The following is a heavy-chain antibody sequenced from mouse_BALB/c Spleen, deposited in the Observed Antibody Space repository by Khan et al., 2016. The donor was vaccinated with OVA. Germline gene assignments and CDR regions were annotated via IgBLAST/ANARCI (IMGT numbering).Heavy chain of an antibody. V-gene: IGHV1-4*01. CDR1: GYTFTSYT. CDR3: ARDFHYYGSRGAMDN. J-gene: IGHJ4*01. D-gene: IGHD1-1*01. CDR2: IIPSTVYT. Sequence: QVQLKESGAELARPGASVKMSCKASGYTFTSYTMHWVKQRPGQGLEWIGYIIPSTVYTNYNQKFKDKATLTADKSSSTAYMQLSSLTSEDSAVXYSARDFHYYGSRGAMDNWGQGTSVTVSS.